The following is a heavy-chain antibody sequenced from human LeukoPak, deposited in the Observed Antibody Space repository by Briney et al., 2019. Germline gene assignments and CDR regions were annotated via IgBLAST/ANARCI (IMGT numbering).Heavy chain of an antibody. V-gene: IGHV4-59*08. CDR2: IYYSGST. CDR1: GGSISSYY. J-gene: IGHJ6*02. D-gene: IGHD1-26*01. Sequence: SETLSLTCTVSGGSISSYYWSWIRQPPGKGLEWIGYIYYSGSTNYNPPLKSRVTISVDTSKNQFSLKLSSVTAADTAVYYCARLPSGSPLEYYYYGMDVWGQGTTVTVSS. CDR3: ARLPSGSPLEYYYYGMDV.